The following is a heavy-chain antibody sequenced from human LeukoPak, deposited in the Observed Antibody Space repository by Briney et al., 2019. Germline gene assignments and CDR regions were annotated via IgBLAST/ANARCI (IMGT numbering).Heavy chain of an antibody. CDR3: ARHNYDSSGYYPDY. J-gene: IGHJ4*02. CDR1: GSSISSSNYY. D-gene: IGHD3-22*01. Sequence: SSETLSLTCTVSGSSISSSNYYWGWIRQPPDKGLEWIGSIYYSGSTYYNPSLKSRITISVDTSKNQFSLKLSSVTAADTAVYYCARHNYDSSGYYPDYWGQGTLVTVSS. V-gene: IGHV4-39*01. CDR2: IYYSGST.